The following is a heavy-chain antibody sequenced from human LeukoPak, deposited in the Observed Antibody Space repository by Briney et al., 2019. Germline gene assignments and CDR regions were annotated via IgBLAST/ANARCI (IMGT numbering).Heavy chain of an antibody. CDR2: IFCRGST. CDR1: GGSISSHY. J-gene: IGHJ5*02. D-gene: IGHD3-3*01. V-gene: IGHV4-59*11. Sequence: PSETLSLTCTVSGGSISSHYWSWIRQPPGKGLEGVGCIFCRGSTNYTPSLKSRVTISVVASKNEFSLKLSSVTAADTAAYYCARDGEYYDIWSDYYRNNNWFDPWGQGTLVTVSS. CDR3: ARDGEYYDIWSDYYRNNNWFDP.